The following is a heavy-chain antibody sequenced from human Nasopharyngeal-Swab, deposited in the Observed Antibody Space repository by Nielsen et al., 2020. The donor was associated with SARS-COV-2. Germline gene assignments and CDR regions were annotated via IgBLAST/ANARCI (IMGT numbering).Heavy chain of an antibody. Sequence: GESLKIPCAASGFNFSRYWMHWVRQAPGKGLVWVSRVNGDGSGTGHADSVKGRFTISRDNAKSMLYLQMNSLRAEDTAVYYCAVGQHAGAFEYWGQGTLVTVSS. CDR3: AVGQHAGAFEY. V-gene: IGHV3-74*01. J-gene: IGHJ4*02. CDR2: VNGDGSGT. D-gene: IGHD1-26*01. CDR1: GFNFSRYW.